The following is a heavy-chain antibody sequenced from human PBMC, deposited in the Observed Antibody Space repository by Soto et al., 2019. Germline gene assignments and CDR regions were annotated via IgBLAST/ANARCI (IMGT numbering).Heavy chain of an antibody. CDR3: ARIRRDDILTGSYFDY. D-gene: IGHD3-9*01. CDR1: GFSLSNARMG. J-gene: IGHJ4*02. CDR2: IFSNDEK. V-gene: IGHV2-26*01. Sequence: QVTLKESGPVLVKPTETLTLTCTVSGFSLSNARMGVSWIRQPPGQALEWLAHIFSNDEKSYSTSLKSRLTISKETSKSHVVHTKTNMDHVNTATYYCARIRRDDILTGSYFDYWGQGTLVTVSS.